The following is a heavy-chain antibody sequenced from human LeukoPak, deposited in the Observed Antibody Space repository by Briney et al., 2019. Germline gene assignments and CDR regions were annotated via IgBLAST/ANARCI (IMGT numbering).Heavy chain of an antibody. Sequence: ASVKVSCKAAGYTFTDYYINCVRQAPGQGLEWMGWINPNSGGTNYALKFQGRVTMTRDTSIRTAYMELSRLRSDDTAVYYCARGRSSSWYNWFDPWGQGTLVTVSS. CDR3: ARGRSSSWYNWFDP. CDR2: INPNSGGT. CDR1: GYTFTDYY. J-gene: IGHJ5*02. D-gene: IGHD6-13*01. V-gene: IGHV1-2*02.